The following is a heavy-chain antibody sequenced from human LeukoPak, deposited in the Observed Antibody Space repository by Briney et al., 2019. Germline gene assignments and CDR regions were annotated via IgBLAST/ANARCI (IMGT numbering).Heavy chain of an antibody. CDR2: MNPNSGNT. CDR1: GYTFTSYD. Sequence: ASVKVSCKASGYTFTSYDINWVRQATGQGLEWMGWMNPNSGNTGYAQKFQGRVTITRNTSISTAYMELSSLRSEDTAVYYCARAPPYSSTFDYWGQGILVTVSS. D-gene: IGHD6-13*01. V-gene: IGHV1-8*03. J-gene: IGHJ4*02. CDR3: ARAPPYSSTFDY.